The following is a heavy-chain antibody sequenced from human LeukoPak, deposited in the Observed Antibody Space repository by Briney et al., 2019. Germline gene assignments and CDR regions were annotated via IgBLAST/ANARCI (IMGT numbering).Heavy chain of an antibody. V-gene: IGHV3-7*02. Sequence: GGSLRLSCTASGFTFTSYWMTWVRQAPGRELEWVASIKQDGSEKQYVESVRGRFTISRDNAKNSLYLQMSSLTAEDTAVYYCVGNVEFWGQGTLVSVSS. CDR2: IKQDGSEK. J-gene: IGHJ4*02. CDR3: VGNVEF. CDR1: GFTFTSYW.